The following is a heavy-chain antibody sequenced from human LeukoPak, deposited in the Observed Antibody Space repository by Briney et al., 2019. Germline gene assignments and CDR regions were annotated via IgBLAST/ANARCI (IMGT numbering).Heavy chain of an antibody. Sequence: PWASVKVSCTASGYTFTSYDINWVRQATGQGLEWMGWMNPNSGNTGYAQKFQGRVTMTRDTSISTAYMELSSLRSEDTAVYYCARFLAGSYPFDYWGQGTLVTVSS. V-gene: IGHV1-8*01. CDR1: GYTFTSYD. D-gene: IGHD3-10*01. J-gene: IGHJ4*02. CDR3: ARFLAGSYPFDY. CDR2: MNPNSGNT.